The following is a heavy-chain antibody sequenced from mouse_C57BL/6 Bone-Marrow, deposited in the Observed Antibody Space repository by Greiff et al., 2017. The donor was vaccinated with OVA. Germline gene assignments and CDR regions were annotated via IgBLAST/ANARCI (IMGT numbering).Heavy chain of an antibody. D-gene: IGHD2-1*01. J-gene: IGHJ3*01. CDR2: ISPRDGST. V-gene: IGHV1-85*01. Sequence: VQLQQSGPELVKPGASVKLSCKASGYTFTSYDINWVKPRPGPGLVWIGWISPRDGSTKYNEKVKGKATLTVDTSSSTAYMELHSLTSEDSAVYFGARWIYYGSWVAYWGQGTLVTVSA. CDR1: GYTFTSYD. CDR3: ARWIYYGSWVAY.